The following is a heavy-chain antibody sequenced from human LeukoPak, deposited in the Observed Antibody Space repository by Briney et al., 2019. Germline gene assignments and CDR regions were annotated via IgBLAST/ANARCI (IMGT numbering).Heavy chain of an antibody. CDR3: ARVRKGVDP. V-gene: IGHV4-59*01. CDR1: GGSISSYY. D-gene: IGHD1-26*01. J-gene: IGHJ5*02. CDR2: IYYSGST. Sequence: SETLSLTCTVSGGSISSYYWSWIRQPPGKGLEWIGYIYYSGSTNYHPSLKSRVTISVDTPKNQFSLKLSSVTAADTAVYYCARVRKGVDPWGQGTLVTVSS.